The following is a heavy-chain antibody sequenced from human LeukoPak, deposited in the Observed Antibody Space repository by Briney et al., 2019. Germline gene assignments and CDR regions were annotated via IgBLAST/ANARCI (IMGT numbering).Heavy chain of an antibody. Sequence: SETLSLTCTVSGGSISTYYWSWIRQPPGKGLEWIGEINHSGSTNYNPSLKSRVTISVDTSKNQFSLKLSSVTAADTAVYYCARGKGAYGSGNYWVNYYYYYMDVWGKGTTVTVSS. CDR3: ARGKGAYGSGNYWVNYYYYYMDV. J-gene: IGHJ6*03. CDR2: INHSGST. D-gene: IGHD3-10*01. CDR1: GGSISTYY. V-gene: IGHV4-34*01.